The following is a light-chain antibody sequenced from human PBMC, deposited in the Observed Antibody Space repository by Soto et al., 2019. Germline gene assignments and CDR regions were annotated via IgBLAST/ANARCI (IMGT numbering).Light chain of an antibody. Sequence: QSALIQPPSASGSPGQSVTISCTGTSSDVGGYNYVSWYQQHPGKAPKVMIYEVNKRPSGVPDRFSGSKSGNTASLTVSGLQAEDEADYYCLSYAGRNDFYVFGTGTKVTVL. J-gene: IGLJ1*01. CDR3: LSYAGRNDFYV. V-gene: IGLV2-8*01. CDR1: SSDVGGYNY. CDR2: EVN.